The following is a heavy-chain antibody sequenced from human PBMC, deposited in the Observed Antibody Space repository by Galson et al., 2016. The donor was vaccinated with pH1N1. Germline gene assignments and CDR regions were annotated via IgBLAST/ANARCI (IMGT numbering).Heavy chain of an antibody. D-gene: IGHD5-18*01. Sequence: QSGAEVKKPGSSVKVSCKASGGIFNSFGISWVRQAPGQGLEWMGGIVAIFGTTNYAQKFQGRVTITADKSSSTVYMEVNRLTSQDTAVYYCARGYSYHNNDGFDLWGQGTMVTVSA. CDR2: IVAIFGTT. CDR1: GGIFNSFG. V-gene: IGHV1-69*06. CDR3: ARGYSYHNNDGFDL. J-gene: IGHJ3*01.